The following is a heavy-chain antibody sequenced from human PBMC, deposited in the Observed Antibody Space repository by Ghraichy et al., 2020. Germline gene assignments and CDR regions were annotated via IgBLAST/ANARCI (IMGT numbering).Heavy chain of an antibody. CDR1: GGSISTTNYY. V-gene: IGHV4-39*07. CDR3: ARSDSFRYTGMYNFDR. CDR2: VFHTGVT. D-gene: IGHD3-16*02. Sequence: SETLSLTCTVSGGSISTTNYYWGWIRQPPGKGLEWIGAVFHTGVTWYKTSLKTRVSISVDTSKNQFSLTVNSVTAADAAVYYCARSDSFRYTGMYNFDRWGQGTLVTVSS. J-gene: IGHJ5*02.